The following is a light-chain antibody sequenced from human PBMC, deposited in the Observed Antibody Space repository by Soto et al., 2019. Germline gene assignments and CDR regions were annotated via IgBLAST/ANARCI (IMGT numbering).Light chain of an antibody. Sequence: DIQLTQSPSFLSASVGDRVTITCRASQGISTFLAWYQQRPGKAPKLLIYAASTLQSGVPSRFSGSGSGTEFTLTISILQPEDFATYYCQQVTSYPPCFGPRTKVHIK. CDR2: AAS. J-gene: IGKJ3*01. CDR1: QGISTF. CDR3: QQVTSYPPC. V-gene: IGKV1-9*01.